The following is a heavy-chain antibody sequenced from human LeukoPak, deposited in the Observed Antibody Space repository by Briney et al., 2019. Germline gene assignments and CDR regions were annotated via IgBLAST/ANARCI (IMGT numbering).Heavy chain of an antibody. V-gene: IGHV3-7*01. CDR1: GFTFSSYW. CDR3: ARDPYGYSYGSCFDL. J-gene: IGHJ2*01. Sequence: PGGSLRLSCVASGFTFSSYWMSWVRQAPGKGLEWVANIKQDGSEKYYVDSVKGRFTISRDNAKNSLYLQMNSLRAEDTAVYYCARDPYGYSYGSCFDLWGRGTLVTVSS. CDR2: IKQDGSEK. D-gene: IGHD5-18*01.